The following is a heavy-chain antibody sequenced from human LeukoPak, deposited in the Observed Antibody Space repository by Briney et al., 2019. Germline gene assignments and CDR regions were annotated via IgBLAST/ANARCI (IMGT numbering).Heavy chain of an antibody. V-gene: IGHV3-23*01. CDR2: ISGSGGST. CDR3: AKGSGDSSAWFQLFDY. Sequence: GGSLRLSCAASGFTFSSYAMSWVRQAPGKGLEWVSAISGSGGSTYYADSVKGQFTISRDNSKNTLYLQMNSLRAEDTAVYYCAKGSGDSSAWFQLFDYWGQGTLVTVSS. J-gene: IGHJ4*02. D-gene: IGHD6-19*01. CDR1: GFTFSSYA.